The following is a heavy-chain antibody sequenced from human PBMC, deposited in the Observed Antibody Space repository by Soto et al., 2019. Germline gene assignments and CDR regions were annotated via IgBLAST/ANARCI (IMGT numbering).Heavy chain of an antibody. CDR1: GGSFSNYA. CDR3: ARDPELTLTPHWYFDL. Sequence: QVQLVQSGAEVKKPGSSVKVSCKASGGSFSNYAISWVRQAPGQGPEWMGGIIPLFGPANYAQKFQDRVTITADESTSTAYMELSSLRSEDTAVYYCARDPELTLTPHWYFDLWGRGTLLTVSS. CDR2: IIPLFGPA. J-gene: IGHJ2*01. D-gene: IGHD4-17*01. V-gene: IGHV1-69*01.